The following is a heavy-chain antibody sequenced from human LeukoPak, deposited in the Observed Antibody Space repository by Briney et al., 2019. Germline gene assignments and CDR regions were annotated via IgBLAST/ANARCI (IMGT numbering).Heavy chain of an antibody. J-gene: IGHJ4*02. CDR3: ARYIWGSYPTFEDY. V-gene: IGHV4-59*01. D-gene: IGHD3-16*02. CDR2: ISYSGST. Sequence: SETLSLTXTVSGGSISSYYWSWIRQTPGKGLEWIGYISYSGSTNYNPSLKSRVTISVDTSKNQFSLKLSSVTAADTAVYYCARYIWGSYPTFEDYWGQGTLVTVSS. CDR1: GGSISSYY.